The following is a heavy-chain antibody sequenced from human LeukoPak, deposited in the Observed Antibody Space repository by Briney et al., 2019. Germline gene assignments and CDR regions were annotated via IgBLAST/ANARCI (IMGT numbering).Heavy chain of an antibody. CDR2: IYTSGST. CDR3: ARLGDQYYYYYYMDV. J-gene: IGHJ6*03. CDR1: GGSISSYY. D-gene: IGHD3-16*01. V-gene: IGHV4-4*09. Sequence: SETLSLTCTVSGGSISSYYWSWIRQPPGKGLEGIGYIYTSGSTNYNPSLKSRVTISVDTSKNQFSLKLSSVTAADTAVYYCARLGDQYYYYYYMDVWGKGTTVTVSS.